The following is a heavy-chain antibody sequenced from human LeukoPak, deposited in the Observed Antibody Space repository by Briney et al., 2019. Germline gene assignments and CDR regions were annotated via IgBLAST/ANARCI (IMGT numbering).Heavy chain of an antibody. CDR2: IYYSGST. Sequence: KASETLSLTCNVPGGSISSSTYYWGWIRQPPGKGLEWIGNIYYSGSTYYNPSLKSRLTISVDTSQGQFSLRLSSVTAADTGLYYCTRGSYDVLTGYSTLGEYWGQGALVTVSS. V-gene: IGHV4-39*01. D-gene: IGHD3-9*01. CDR3: TRGSYDVLTGYSTLGEY. J-gene: IGHJ4*02. CDR1: GGSISSSTYY.